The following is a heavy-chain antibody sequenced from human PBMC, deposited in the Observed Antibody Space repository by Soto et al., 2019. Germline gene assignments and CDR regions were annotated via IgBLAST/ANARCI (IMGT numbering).Heavy chain of an antibody. V-gene: IGHV1-3*01. D-gene: IGHD6-13*01. CDR1: GYTFTSYG. CDR3: VRRHVSATGIDWFDP. Sequence: QVQLVQSGTEVKKPGASVKVSCKASGYTFTSYGIHWVRQAPGQRLEWMGWINAANGDTKYSTKFQGRVTITRDTSASKAYMELSSMRAEDTAVYYCVRRHVSATGIDWFDPWGQGTLVTVSS. J-gene: IGHJ5*02. CDR2: INAANGDT.